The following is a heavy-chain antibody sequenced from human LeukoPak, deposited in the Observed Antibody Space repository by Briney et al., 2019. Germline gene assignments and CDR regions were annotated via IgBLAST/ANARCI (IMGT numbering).Heavy chain of an antibody. Sequence: PGRSLRLSCAASGFTFSSYGMHWVRQAPGKGLEWVAVISYDGSNKYYADSVKGRFTISRDNSKNTLYLQMNSLRAEDTAVYYCILIVVVPAAPLEFDYWGQGTLVTVSS. CDR2: ISYDGSNK. J-gene: IGHJ4*02. D-gene: IGHD2-2*01. V-gene: IGHV3-30*03. CDR3: ILIVVVPAAPLEFDY. CDR1: GFTFSSYG.